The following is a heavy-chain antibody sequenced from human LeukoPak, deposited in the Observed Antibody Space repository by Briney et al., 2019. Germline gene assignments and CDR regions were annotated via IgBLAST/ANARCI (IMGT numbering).Heavy chain of an antibody. J-gene: IGHJ4*02. V-gene: IGHV3-53*01. CDR1: GFTVSSNY. D-gene: IGHD3-10*01. Sequence: GGSLRLSCAASGFTVSSNYMSWVRQAPGKGLEWVSVIYSGGSTYYADSVKGRFTISRDNSKNTLYLQMNSLRAEDTAVYYCAVYHYGSGRRKDYWGQGTLVTVSS. CDR3: AVYHYGSGRRKDY. CDR2: IYSGGST.